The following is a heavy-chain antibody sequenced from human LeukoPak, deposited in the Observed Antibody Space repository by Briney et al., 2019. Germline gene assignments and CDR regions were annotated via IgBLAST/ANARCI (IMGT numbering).Heavy chain of an antibody. D-gene: IGHD4-17*01. CDR2: IIPIFGKA. Sequence: SVKVSCKASGGTFSTYAVSWVRQAPGQGLEWMGGIIPIFGKADYAQKFQDRVTITADESTSTAYMELSSLRSEDTAVYYCARGLKYGDYYVYWGQGTLVTVSS. CDR1: GGTFSTYA. V-gene: IGHV1-69*01. CDR3: ARGLKYGDYYVY. J-gene: IGHJ4*02.